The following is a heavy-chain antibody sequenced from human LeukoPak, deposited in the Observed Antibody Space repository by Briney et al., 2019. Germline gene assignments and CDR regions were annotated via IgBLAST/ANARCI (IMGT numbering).Heavy chain of an antibody. J-gene: IGHJ6*03. Sequence: SVKVSCKASGGTFSSYAISWVRQAPGQGLEWMGGIIPIFGTANYAQKFQGRVTITADESTSTAYMELSSLRSEDTAVYYCARARYYYYYMDVWGKGTTVTISS. CDR1: GGTFSSYA. CDR3: ARARYYYYYMDV. V-gene: IGHV1-69*01. CDR2: IIPIFGTA.